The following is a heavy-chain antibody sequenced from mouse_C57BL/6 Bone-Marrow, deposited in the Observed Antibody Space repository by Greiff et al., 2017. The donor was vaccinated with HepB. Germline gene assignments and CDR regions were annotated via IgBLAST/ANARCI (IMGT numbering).Heavy chain of an antibody. V-gene: IGHV1-59*01. Sequence: VQLQQPGAELVRPGTSVKLSCKASGYTFTSYWMHWVKQRPGQGLEWIGVIDPSDSYTNYNQKFKGKATLTVDTSSSTAYMQLSSLTSEDSAVYYCARYSNPDYWGQGTTLTVSS. CDR1: GYTFTSYW. D-gene: IGHD2-5*01. CDR2: IDPSDSYT. CDR3: ARYSNPDY. J-gene: IGHJ2*01.